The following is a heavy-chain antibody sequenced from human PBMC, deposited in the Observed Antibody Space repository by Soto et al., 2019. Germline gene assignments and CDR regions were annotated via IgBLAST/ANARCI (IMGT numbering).Heavy chain of an antibody. J-gene: IGHJ4*02. CDR1: GGSISTTSYY. D-gene: IGHD4-17*01. CDR3: ARHGDYSDDPSYLSFDY. CDR2: IYYSGST. Sequence: QLQLQESGPGLVKPSETLSLTCTVPGGSISTTSYYWGWIRQPPGKGLEWIGSIYYSGSTYSNPSLKSRVTISVDLSKNQFSLKVSSVTAEDTALYYCARHGDYSDDPSYLSFDYWGQGTLVTVSS. V-gene: IGHV4-39*01.